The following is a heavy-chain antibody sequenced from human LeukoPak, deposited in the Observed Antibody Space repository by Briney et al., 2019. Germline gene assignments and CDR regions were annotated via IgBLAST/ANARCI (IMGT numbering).Heavy chain of an antibody. CDR1: GFTFSSYD. Sequence: GGSLRLSCEASGFTFSSYDMSWVRQAPGKGLEWVSGIRNSGGTTYYADSVKGRFTISRDNSRNTLYLQMNTLRAEDTALYYCAKGYCTNTGCSAGYWGQGTLVTVSS. D-gene: IGHD2-2*01. V-gene: IGHV3-23*01. J-gene: IGHJ4*02. CDR2: IRNSGGTT. CDR3: AKGYCTNTGCSAGY.